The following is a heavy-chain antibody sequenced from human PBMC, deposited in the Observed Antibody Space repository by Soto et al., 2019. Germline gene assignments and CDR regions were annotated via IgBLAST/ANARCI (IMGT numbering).Heavy chain of an antibody. Sequence: GGSLRLSCVVSDFLFSSDWMHWVRQAPGKGLVWVSHVNSDGTITNYADSVSGRFTISRDNVKNTLYLDMNSPRAEDTGTYYCVSDGGTPDDDWGQGTRVTVSS. V-gene: IGHV3-74*01. CDR1: DFLFSSDW. D-gene: IGHD6-25*01. J-gene: IGHJ4*02. CDR2: VNSDGTIT. CDR3: VSDGGTPDDD.